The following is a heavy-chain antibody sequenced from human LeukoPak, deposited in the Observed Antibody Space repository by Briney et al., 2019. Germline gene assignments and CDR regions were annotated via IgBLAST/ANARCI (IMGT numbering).Heavy chain of an antibody. CDR3: ARQGGGWLIDY. V-gene: IGHV4-59*08. Sequence: SETLSLTCTVSGGSISSYYWSWIRQPPGKGLEWIGYIYYSGSNNYNPSLKSRVTKSVDTSKNQFCLKLSSVTAADTAVYYCARQGGGWLIDYWGQGTLVTVSS. J-gene: IGHJ4*02. CDR2: IYYSGSN. D-gene: IGHD6-19*01. CDR1: GGSISSYY.